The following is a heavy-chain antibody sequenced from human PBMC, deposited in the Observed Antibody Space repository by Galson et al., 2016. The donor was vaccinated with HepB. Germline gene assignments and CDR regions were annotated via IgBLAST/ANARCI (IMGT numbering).Heavy chain of an antibody. CDR2: INPYGNGT. V-gene: IGHV3-74*01. D-gene: IGHD1-1*01. J-gene: IGHJ4*02. CDR1: GFIFSRYW. CDR3: ARSVNGSFDY. Sequence: SLRLSCAASGFIFSRYWMHWVRQAPGKGLVWASRINPYGNGTNYADSVKGRFTMSRDNAKNTLFLQMDSLKAEDTAVYYCARSVNGSFDYWGQGTLVTVSS.